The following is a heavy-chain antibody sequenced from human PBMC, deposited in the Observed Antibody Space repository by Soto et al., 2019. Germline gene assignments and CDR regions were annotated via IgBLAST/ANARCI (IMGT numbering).Heavy chain of an antibody. V-gene: IGHV1-3*01. Sequence: QVQLVQSGAEVKKPGASVKLSCKASGYTLTTYPLHWVHQPPGQSLQWRGYTTGANGDTKYSQRFHDRVTITADTSESAAYLELNSLTSEDTAVYYGASALRFVDYFLKRWGQGTLVTVSS. D-gene: IGHD3-16*01. CDR2: TTGANGDT. J-gene: IGHJ4*02. CDR3: ASALRFVDYFLKR. CDR1: GYTLTTYP.